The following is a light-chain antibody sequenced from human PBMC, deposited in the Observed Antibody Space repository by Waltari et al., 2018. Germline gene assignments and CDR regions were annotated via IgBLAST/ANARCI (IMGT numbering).Light chain of an antibody. V-gene: IGKV3-20*01. CDR3: QQYGSLPWT. Sequence: IVLTQSPGTLSLSPGGRATLSCRASEGVSVDYLALYQRKPGQAPRLLIDDASTGATGVPDRFSGGGWGKDFTLTISRLEPEDVAVECWQQYGSLPWTFGQGTKVAIK. CDR2: DAS. CDR1: EGVSVDY. J-gene: IGKJ1*01.